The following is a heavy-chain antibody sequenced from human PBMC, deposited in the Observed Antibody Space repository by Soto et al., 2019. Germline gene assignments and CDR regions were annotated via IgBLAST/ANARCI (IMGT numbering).Heavy chain of an antibody. CDR1: GFTFSSYA. V-gene: IGHV3-30-3*01. CDR3: ARAALTTVTGPVDY. Sequence: WGSLRLSCAASGFTFSSYAMHCVRQAPGKGLEWVAVISYDGSNKYYADSVKGRFTISRDNSKNTLYLQMNSLRAEDTAVYYCARAALTTVTGPVDYWGQGTLVTVSS. CDR2: ISYDGSNK. D-gene: IGHD4-17*01. J-gene: IGHJ4*02.